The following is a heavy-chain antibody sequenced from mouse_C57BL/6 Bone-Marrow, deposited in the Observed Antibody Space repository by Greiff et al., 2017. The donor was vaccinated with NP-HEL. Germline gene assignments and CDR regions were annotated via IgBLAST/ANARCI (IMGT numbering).Heavy chain of an antibody. Sequence: VQLVESGAELARPGASVKLSCKASSYTFTSYGISWVKQRTGQGLEWIGEIYPRSGNTYYNEKFKGKATLTADKSSSTAYMELRSLTSEDSAVYFCARIPHYYGSSYGFAYWGQGTLVTVAA. J-gene: IGHJ3*01. CDR1: SYTFTSYG. CDR2: IYPRSGNT. D-gene: IGHD1-1*01. V-gene: IGHV1-81*01. CDR3: ARIPHYYGSSYGFAY.